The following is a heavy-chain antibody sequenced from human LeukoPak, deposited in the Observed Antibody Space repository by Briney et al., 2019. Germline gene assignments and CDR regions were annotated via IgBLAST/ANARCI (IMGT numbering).Heavy chain of an antibody. CDR3: ARGGGYYDYVWGSYRHAFDI. J-gene: IGHJ3*02. Sequence: SVKVSCKASGGTFSSYAISWVRRAPGQGLEWMGRIIPIFGTANYAQKFQGRVTITTDESTSTAYMELSSLRSEDTAVYYCARGGGYYDYVWGSYRHAFDIWGQGTMVTVSS. D-gene: IGHD3-16*02. CDR1: GGTFSSYA. CDR2: IIPIFGTA. V-gene: IGHV1-69*05.